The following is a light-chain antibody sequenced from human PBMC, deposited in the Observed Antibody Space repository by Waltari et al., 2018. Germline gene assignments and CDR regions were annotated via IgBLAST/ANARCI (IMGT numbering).Light chain of an antibody. Sequence: SYELTQPPSVSVSPGQTARITCPGDDLPNRYAHWYQHKPGQAPVMVIYKDSERPSGIPQQFSGSRSGTTVTLTIPGVQAKDEAHYHCQSTDTNDSVVFGRGTKLTVL. CDR2: KDS. CDR3: QSTDTNDSVV. CDR1: DLPNRY. V-gene: IGLV3-25*03. J-gene: IGLJ2*01.